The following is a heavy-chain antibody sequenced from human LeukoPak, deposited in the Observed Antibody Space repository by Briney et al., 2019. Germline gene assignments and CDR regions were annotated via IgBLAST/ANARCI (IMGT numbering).Heavy chain of an antibody. D-gene: IGHD3-22*01. CDR2: IYVGGST. Sequence: GGSLRLSCAASGFSVSTSYMSWVRQAPGKGLEWVSVIYVGGSTNYADSVKGRFTISRDNAENTLYLQMNSLRVEDTAVYYCVRSAFHAGSGNYYDYWGQGTLVTVSS. J-gene: IGHJ4*02. CDR3: VRSAFHAGSGNYYDY. CDR1: GFSVSTSY. V-gene: IGHV3-53*01.